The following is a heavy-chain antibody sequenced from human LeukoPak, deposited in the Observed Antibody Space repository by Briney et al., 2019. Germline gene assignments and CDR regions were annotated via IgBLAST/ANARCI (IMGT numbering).Heavy chain of an antibody. Sequence: PSETLSLTCTVSGGSIGSSSYYWGWIRQPPGKGLEWIGSIYYSGSTYYNPSLKSRVTISVDTSKNQFSLKLSSVTAADTAVYYCARRRIGFDYWGQGTLVTVSS. CDR2: IYYSGST. CDR1: GGSIGSSSYY. CDR3: ARRRIGFDY. D-gene: IGHD3-16*01. V-gene: IGHV4-39*01. J-gene: IGHJ4*02.